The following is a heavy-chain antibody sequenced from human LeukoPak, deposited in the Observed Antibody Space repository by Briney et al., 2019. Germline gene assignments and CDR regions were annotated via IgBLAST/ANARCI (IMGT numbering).Heavy chain of an antibody. Sequence: SETLSLTCAVYGGSFSGYYWSWIRQPPGKGLEWIGEINHSGSTNYNPSLKSRVTISVDTSKNQFSLKLSSATAADTAVYYCARGLPPAANSYNWFDPWGQGTLVTVSS. J-gene: IGHJ5*02. D-gene: IGHD2-2*01. CDR3: ARGLPPAANSYNWFDP. CDR2: INHSGST. V-gene: IGHV4-34*01. CDR1: GGSFSGYY.